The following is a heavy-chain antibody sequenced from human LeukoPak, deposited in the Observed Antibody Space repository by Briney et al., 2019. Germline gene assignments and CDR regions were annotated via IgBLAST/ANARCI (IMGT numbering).Heavy chain of an antibody. D-gene: IGHD6-13*01. V-gene: IGHV4-59*08. CDR3: ARGVRSSSWRGHDACVI. CDR1: GGAISGYY. J-gene: IGHJ3*02. Sequence: SETLSLTCTVSGGAISGYYWSWIRQPPGKGLEWIGYIYYSGSTNYNPSLTSRVTISVDTSKNQISLKLNSVTAAATAGYYCARGVRSSSWRGHDACVIWRQGTMDTVSS. CDR2: IYYSGST.